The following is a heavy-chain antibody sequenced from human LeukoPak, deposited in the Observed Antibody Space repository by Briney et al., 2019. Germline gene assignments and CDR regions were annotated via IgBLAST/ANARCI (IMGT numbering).Heavy chain of an antibody. CDR1: GYTFTSYD. D-gene: IGHD3-9*01. CDR3: ARISLTGYAPISGYFDY. V-gene: IGHV1-8*01. J-gene: IGHJ4*02. CDR2: MSPDSGYT. Sequence: ASVKVSCKASGYTFTSYDITWVRQATGQGLEWMRWMSPDSGYTGYAQTFQGRVSLTRNTSVSTAFMELNSLRAEDTAVYYCARISLTGYAPISGYFDYWGQGTLVTVSS.